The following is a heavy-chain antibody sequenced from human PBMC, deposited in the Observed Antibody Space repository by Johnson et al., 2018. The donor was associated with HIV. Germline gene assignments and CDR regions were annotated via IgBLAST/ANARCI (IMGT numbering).Heavy chain of an antibody. CDR3: AKVAVATAAGGVALDI. V-gene: IGHV3-20*04. D-gene: IGHD6-13*01. J-gene: IGHJ3*02. Sequence: VQLVESGGGVVRPGGSLRLSCAASGFTFDDYGMSWVRQAPGKGLEWVSGINWNGGSTGYADSVKGRFTFSRDNAKNSLYLQMNSLRVEDTAVYYCAKVAVATAAGGVALDIWGPGTMVTVS. CDR2: INWNGGST. CDR1: GFTFDDYG.